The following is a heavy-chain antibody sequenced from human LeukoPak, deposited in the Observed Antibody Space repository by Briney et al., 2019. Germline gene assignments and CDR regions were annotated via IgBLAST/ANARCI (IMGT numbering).Heavy chain of an antibody. CDR3: ARGRIAVTGPHYFDY. D-gene: IGHD6-19*01. V-gene: IGHV3-21*04. Sequence: GGSLRLSCAASGFTFSSYSINWVRQAPGKGLEWVSSISSGSGFISYADSVKGRFTISRDNAKNSLDLEMNSLGVEDTAFYYCARGRIAVTGPHYFDYWGQGTLVTVSS. J-gene: IGHJ4*02. CDR2: ISSGSGFI. CDR1: GFTFSSYS.